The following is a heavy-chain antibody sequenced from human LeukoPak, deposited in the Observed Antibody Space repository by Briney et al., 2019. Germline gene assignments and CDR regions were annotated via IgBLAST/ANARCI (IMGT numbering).Heavy chain of an antibody. D-gene: IGHD6-19*01. J-gene: IGHJ4*02. CDR3: ASFTGYSSGWYWFDY. CDR2: VYYSGST. V-gene: IGHV4-4*02. Sequence: SETLSLTCVVSGGSINNNKWWSWVRQPPGKGLEWIGDVYYSGSTNYNPSLRSRVTMSVDKSKNQFSLKLNSVTAADTAVYYCASFTGYSSGWYWFDYWGQGALVTVSS. CDR1: GGSINNNKW.